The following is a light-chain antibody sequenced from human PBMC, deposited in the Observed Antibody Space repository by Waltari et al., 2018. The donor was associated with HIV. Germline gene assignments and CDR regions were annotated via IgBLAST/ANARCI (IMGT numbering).Light chain of an antibody. V-gene: IGLV2-11*01. CDR3: CSYAGSYSYV. CDR1: SSDVGGYDS. Sequence: QSALTQPRSVSGSPGQSVTVSCTEASSDVGGYDSVSWYQQHPGKAPELIIYDVTKRPSGVPGRFAGSRSGDTASLTISGLQADDEADYYCCSYAGSYSYVFGAGTRVIVL. J-gene: IGLJ1*01. CDR2: DVT.